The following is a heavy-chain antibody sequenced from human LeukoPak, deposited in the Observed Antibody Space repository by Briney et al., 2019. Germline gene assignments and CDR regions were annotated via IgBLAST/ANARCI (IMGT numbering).Heavy chain of an antibody. CDR3: ARDWSFDSDDYYLYGFDI. Sequence: SCKASGYTFTSYDINWVRQATGQGLEWVANIRQDGSERYYADSLKGRFTISRDNAKNSLYLQMNSLRAEDTAMYYCARDWSFDSDDYYLYGFDIWGQGTRVTVSS. CDR2: IRQDGSER. J-gene: IGHJ3*02. V-gene: IGHV3-7*01. D-gene: IGHD3-22*01. CDR1: GYTFTSYD.